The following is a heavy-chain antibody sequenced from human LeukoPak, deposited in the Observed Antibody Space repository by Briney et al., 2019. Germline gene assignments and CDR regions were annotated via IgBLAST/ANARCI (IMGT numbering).Heavy chain of an antibody. CDR1: GFTFSSYT. Sequence: GGSLRLSCAASGFTFSSYTMNWVRQAPGKGLEWVSYISSSSSTIYYADSVKGRFTISRDTSKNTLYVQMNSLRAEDTAVYYCARASRGDAFDIWGQGTMVTVSS. CDR3: ARASRGDAFDI. J-gene: IGHJ3*02. V-gene: IGHV3-48*01. CDR2: ISSSSSTI.